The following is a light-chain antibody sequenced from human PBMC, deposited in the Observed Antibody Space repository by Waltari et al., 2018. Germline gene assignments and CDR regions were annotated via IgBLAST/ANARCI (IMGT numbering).Light chain of an antibody. J-gene: IGLJ2*01. CDR3: QSWVGKVV. Sequence: YDLTQPPSVSVSPGQTATIPCYGDNWGQKFVSWYQQRPGQSPFLVIYQDFKRPSGIPERFSGSNSGNTATLTISGAQAMDEADFYCQSWVGKVVFGGGTKLTV. CDR2: QDF. V-gene: IGLV3-1*01. CDR1: NWGQKF.